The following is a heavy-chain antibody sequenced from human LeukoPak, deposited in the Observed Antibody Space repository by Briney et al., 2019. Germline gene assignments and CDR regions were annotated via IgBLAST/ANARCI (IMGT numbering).Heavy chain of an antibody. CDR3: AREKPGAFDY. V-gene: IGHV1-69*06. J-gene: IGHJ4*02. D-gene: IGHD1-14*01. CDR2: IIPIFGTA. CDR1: GGTFSSYA. Sequence: GASVKVSCKASGGTFSSYAISWVRQAPGQGLEWMGGIIPIFGTANYAQKFQGRVTITADKSTSTAYMELSSLRSEDTVVYYCAREKPGAFDYWGQGTLVTVSS.